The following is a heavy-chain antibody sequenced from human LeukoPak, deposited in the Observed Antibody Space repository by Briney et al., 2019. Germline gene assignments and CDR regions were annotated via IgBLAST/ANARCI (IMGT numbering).Heavy chain of an antibody. J-gene: IGHJ4*02. CDR2: IYRGGGGST. CDR3: AKVAVAGRYYFDY. V-gene: IGHV3-53*05. D-gene: IGHD6-19*01. Sequence: GGSLRLSCAASGFTVSTNHMSWVRQAPGKGLEWVSLIYRGGGGSTSYADSVKGRFTISRDNAKNSLYLQMNSLGAEDTALYYCAKVAVAGRYYFDYWGQGTLVTVSS. CDR1: GFTVSTNH.